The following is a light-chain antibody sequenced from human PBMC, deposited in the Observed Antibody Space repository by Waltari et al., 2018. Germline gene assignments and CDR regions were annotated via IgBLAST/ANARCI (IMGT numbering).Light chain of an antibody. CDR3: ETGGHGTWV. Sequence: QLVLTQSPSASASLGASVTLTCTLSSGHSSNIIAWLPQRPGRGPRYLMKVNSDGSHSKGDDIPDRFSGSSSGAERYLTISSLQSEDEADYYCETGGHGTWVFGGGTKLTVL. J-gene: IGLJ3*02. V-gene: IGLV4-69*01. CDR1: SGHSSNI. CDR2: VNSDGSH.